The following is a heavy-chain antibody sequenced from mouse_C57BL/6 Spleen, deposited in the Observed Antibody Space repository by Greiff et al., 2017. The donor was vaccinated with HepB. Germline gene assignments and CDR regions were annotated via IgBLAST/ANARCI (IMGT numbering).Heavy chain of an antibody. CDR2: ILPGSGST. CDR1: GYTFTGYW. J-gene: IGHJ2*01. CDR3: ARSDYGYYFDY. V-gene: IGHV1-9*01. Sequence: VKLMESGAELMKPGASVKLSCKATGYTFTGYWIEWVQQRRGHGLEWIGEILPGSGSTNYNAKFTGKATFTADTSSNTAYMHLSSLTTEDSAIYYCARSDYGYYFDYWGQGTTPTVCS. D-gene: IGHD2-2*01.